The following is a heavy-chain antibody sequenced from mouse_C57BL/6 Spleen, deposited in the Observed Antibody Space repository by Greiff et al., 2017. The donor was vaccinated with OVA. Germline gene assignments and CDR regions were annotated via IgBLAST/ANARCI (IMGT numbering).Heavy chain of an antibody. CDR1: GYSFTGYY. Sequence: EVQLPESGPELVKPGASVKISCKASGYSFTGYYMNWVKQSPEKSLEWIGEINPSTGGTTYNQKFKAKATLTVDKSSSTAYMQLKSLTSEDSAVYYCARGLGAVAYWGQGTLVTVSA. D-gene: IGHD4-1*01. J-gene: IGHJ3*01. CDR3: ARGLGAVAY. CDR2: INPSTGGT. V-gene: IGHV1-42*01.